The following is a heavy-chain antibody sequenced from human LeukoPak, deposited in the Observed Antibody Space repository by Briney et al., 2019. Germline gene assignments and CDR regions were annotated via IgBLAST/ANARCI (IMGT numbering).Heavy chain of an antibody. CDR1: GFTFTRYW. D-gene: IGHD3-3*01. CDR3: ARVSRSGYYGEY. Sequence: GGSLRLSCAASGFTFTRYWMAWVRQAPGKGLEWVANIKQDGSEQYHVDSVRGRFTMSRDNTKNIVFLQMDSLRVENTAVYYCARVSRSGYYGEYWGQGTTVTVSS. CDR2: IKQDGSEQ. V-gene: IGHV3-7*01. J-gene: IGHJ4*02.